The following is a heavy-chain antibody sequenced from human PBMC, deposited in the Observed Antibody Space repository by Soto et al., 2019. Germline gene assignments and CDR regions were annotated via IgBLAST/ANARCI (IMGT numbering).Heavy chain of an antibody. CDR2: INAGNGNT. Sequence: ASVKVSCKASGYTFTSYAMHWVRQAPGQRLEWMGWINAGNGNTKYSQKFQGRVTITRDTSASTAYMELSSLRSEDTAVYYCARYDYNGYYIHYWGQGTLVTVSS. CDR1: GYTFTSYA. V-gene: IGHV1-3*01. D-gene: IGHD4-4*01. CDR3: ARYDYNGYYIHY. J-gene: IGHJ4*02.